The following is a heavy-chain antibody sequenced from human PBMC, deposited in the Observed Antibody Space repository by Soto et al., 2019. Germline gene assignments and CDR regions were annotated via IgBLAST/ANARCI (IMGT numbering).Heavy chain of an antibody. CDR3: ARELGLYWGHHFDY. J-gene: IGHJ4*02. Sequence: QVQLQESGPGLVKPSQTLSLTCTVSGGSISSGDYYWSWIRQPPGKGLEWIGYIYYSGSTYYNPSLKRRVTIAVDTSKNQFALKLSSVTAADTAVYYCARELGLYWGHHFDYWGQGTLVTVSS. CDR1: GGSISSGDYY. V-gene: IGHV4-30-4*01. CDR2: IYYSGST. D-gene: IGHD2-8*02.